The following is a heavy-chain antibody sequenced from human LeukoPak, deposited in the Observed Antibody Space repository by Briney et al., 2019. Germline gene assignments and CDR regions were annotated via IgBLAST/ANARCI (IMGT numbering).Heavy chain of an antibody. D-gene: IGHD3-3*01. CDR2: IKQDGSEK. Sequence: PGGSLRLSCAASGFTFSSYWMSWVRQAPGKGLEWVANIKQDGSEKYYVDSVKGRFTISRDNAKNSLYLQMNSLRAEDTAVYYCAREARFLEGNWFDPWGQGTLVTVSS. V-gene: IGHV3-7*01. CDR3: AREARFLEGNWFDP. J-gene: IGHJ5*02. CDR1: GFTFSSYW.